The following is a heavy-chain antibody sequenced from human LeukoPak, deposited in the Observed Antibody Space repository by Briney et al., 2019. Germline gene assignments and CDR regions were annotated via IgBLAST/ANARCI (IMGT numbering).Heavy chain of an antibody. D-gene: IGHD5-18*01. CDR3: ARVNGDTAMVFDY. J-gene: IGHJ4*02. Sequence: SETLSLTCTVSGVSISIYYWSWVRQPPGKGLEWIGEIYHSGSTNYNPSLKSRVTISVDKSKNQFSLKLSSVTAADTAVYYCARVNGDTAMVFDYWGQGTLVTVSS. CDR1: GVSISIYYW. V-gene: IGHV4-59*12. CDR2: IYHSGST.